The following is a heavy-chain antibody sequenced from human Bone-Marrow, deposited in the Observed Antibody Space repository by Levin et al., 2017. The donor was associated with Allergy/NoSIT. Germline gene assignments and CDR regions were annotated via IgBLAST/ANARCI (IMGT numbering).Heavy chain of an antibody. J-gene: IGHJ4*02. CDR2: IWYDGSNK. CDR3: ASLYGSGSYYLPADTDY. Sequence: GGSLRLSCAASGITFSRHGMNWVRQAPGKGLEWVAVIWYDGSNKYYADSVKGRFTISRDNSKNTVYLHMNSLRAEDTAIYYCASLYGSGSYYLPADTDYWGQGTLVTVSS. CDR1: GITFSRHG. D-gene: IGHD3-10*01. V-gene: IGHV3-33*07.